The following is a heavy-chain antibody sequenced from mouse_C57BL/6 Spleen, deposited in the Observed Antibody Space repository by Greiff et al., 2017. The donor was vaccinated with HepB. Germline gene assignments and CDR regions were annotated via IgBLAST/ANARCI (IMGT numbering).Heavy chain of an antibody. D-gene: IGHD1-1*01. CDR3: ARLGYYGSSYFAY. CDR2: INPNNGGT. CDR1: GYTFTDYY. V-gene: IGHV1-26*01. Sequence: VQLQQSGPELVKPGASVKISCKASGYTFTDYYMNWVKQSHGKSLEWIGDINPNNGGTSYNQKFKGKATLTVDKSSSTAYMELRSLTSEDSAVYYCARLGYYGSSYFAYWGQGTLVTVSA. J-gene: IGHJ3*01.